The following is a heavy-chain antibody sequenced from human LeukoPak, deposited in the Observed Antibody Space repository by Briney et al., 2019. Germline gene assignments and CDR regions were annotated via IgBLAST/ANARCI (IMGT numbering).Heavy chain of an antibody. CDR2: ISYDGSNK. CDR3: ASGSYGNWYFDL. J-gene: IGHJ2*01. CDR1: KFTFSTYA. V-gene: IGHV3-30*04. Sequence: QSGGSLRLSCAASKFTFSTYAMHWVRQAPGKGLEWVAVISYDGSNKYYADSVKGRFTISRDNSKNTLYLQMNSLRAEDTAVYYCASGSYGNWYFDLWGSGTLVTVSS. D-gene: IGHD1-26*01.